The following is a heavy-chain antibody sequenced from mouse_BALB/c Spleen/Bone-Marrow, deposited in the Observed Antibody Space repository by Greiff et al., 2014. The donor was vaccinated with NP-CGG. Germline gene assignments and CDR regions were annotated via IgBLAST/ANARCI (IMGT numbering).Heavy chain of an antibody. CDR1: GYTFTSYY. V-gene: IGHV1S81*02. CDR3: TRSYYGNYFDV. D-gene: IGHD2-1*01. J-gene: IGHJ1*01. Sequence: QVQLQQSGAELVKPGASVKLSCKASGYTFTSYYMYWVKQRPGQGLECIGEINPSNGGTNFNEKFKSKATLTVDKSSSTAYMQLSSLTSEDSAVYYCTRSYYGNYFDVWGAGTTVTASS. CDR2: INPSNGGT.